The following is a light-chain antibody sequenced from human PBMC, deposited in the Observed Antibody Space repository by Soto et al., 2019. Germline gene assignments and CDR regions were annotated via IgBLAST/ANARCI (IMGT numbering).Light chain of an antibody. CDR1: QSVLSTSNNKNY. V-gene: IGKV4-1*01. CDR3: QQYYSTFPFT. J-gene: IGKJ3*01. CDR2: WAS. Sequence: DIVMTQSPDSLAVSLGERATINCKSSQSVLSTSNNKNYLGWYQQKTGQPPKLLIYWASIRGSGVPDRFRGSGSWTEFTLTISSLQAEDVAVYYCQQYYSTFPFTFGPGTKVEIK.